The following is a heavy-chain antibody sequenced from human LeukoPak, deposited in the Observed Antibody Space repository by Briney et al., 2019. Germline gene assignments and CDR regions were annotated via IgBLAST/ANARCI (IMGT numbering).Heavy chain of an antibody. CDR3: ARVRGFSTRDFDY. J-gene: IGHJ4*02. D-gene: IGHD6-13*01. CDR1: GFTFSSYS. V-gene: IGHV3-21*01. CDR2: ISSSSSDI. Sequence: GGSLRLSCAASGFTFSSYSMNWVRQAPGKGLEWVSSISSSSSDIYYADSVRGRFTISRDHAKYSLYAQMNNLRAEDTAVYYCARVRGFSTRDFDYWGQGTLVTVSS.